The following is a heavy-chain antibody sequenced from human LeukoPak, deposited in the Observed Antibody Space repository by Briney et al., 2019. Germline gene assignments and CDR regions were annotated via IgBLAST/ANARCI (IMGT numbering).Heavy chain of an antibody. CDR3: ARDEVGVATLS. V-gene: IGHV1-69*13. CDR1: GYTFTSYY. J-gene: IGHJ4*02. D-gene: IGHD5-12*01. CDR2: IIPIFGTA. Sequence: GASVKVSCKASGYTFTSYYMHWVRQAPGQGLEWMGGIIPIFGTANYAQKFQGRVTITADESTSTAYMELSSLRSEDTAVYYCARDEVGVATLSWGQGTLVTVSS.